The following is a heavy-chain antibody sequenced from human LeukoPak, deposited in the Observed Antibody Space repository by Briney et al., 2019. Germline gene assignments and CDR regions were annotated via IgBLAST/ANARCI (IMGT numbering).Heavy chain of an antibody. D-gene: IGHD5-24*01. J-gene: IGHJ4*02. CDR1: GYTFTGYY. V-gene: IGHV1-18*04. CDR2: ISAYNGNT. CDR3: ASVRRDGYNYAFDY. Sequence: ASVKVSCKASGYTFTGYYMHWVRQAPGQGLEWMGWISAYNGNTNYAQKLQGRVTMTTDTSTSTAYMELRSLRSDDTAVYYCASVRRDGYNYAFDYWGQGTLVTVSS.